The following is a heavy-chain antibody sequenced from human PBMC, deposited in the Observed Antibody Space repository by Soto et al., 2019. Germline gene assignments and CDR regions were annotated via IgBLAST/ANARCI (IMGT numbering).Heavy chain of an antibody. D-gene: IGHD3-22*01. J-gene: IGHJ4*02. CDR3: VKDDGGYPSTAPH. V-gene: IGHV3-23*01. CDR2: ISGSGDRT. Sequence: EVQLLESGGGSVQAGGSLRLCCAASGITISNYPMSWVRQAPGKGLDWVSGISGSGDRTYYADSAKGRFTISKDISKNSLSLQLDSLGVEDTAVYFCVKDDGGYPSTAPHWGQGTLVTVSS. CDR1: GITISNYP.